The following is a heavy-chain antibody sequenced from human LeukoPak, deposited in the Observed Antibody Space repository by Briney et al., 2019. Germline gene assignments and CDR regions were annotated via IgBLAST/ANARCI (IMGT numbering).Heavy chain of an antibody. J-gene: IGHJ6*03. Sequence: SETLSLTCTVSGGSISSYYWSWIRQPPGKGLEWIGYIYYSGSTNYNPSLKSRVTMSVDMSKNQFSLKLSSVTAADTAVYYCARALLVTTSGYFYYYMDVWGKETTVSVSS. CDR1: GGSISSYY. CDR3: ARALLVTTSGYFYYYMDV. V-gene: IGHV4-59*12. CDR2: IYYSGST. D-gene: IGHD2-8*02.